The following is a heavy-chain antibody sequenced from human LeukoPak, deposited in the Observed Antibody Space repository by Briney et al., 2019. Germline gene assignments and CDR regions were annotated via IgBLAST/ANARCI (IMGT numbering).Heavy chain of an antibody. CDR3: AGFKRGYSYGYVNSFDY. V-gene: IGHV4-34*01. D-gene: IGHD5-18*01. CDR1: GGSFSGYY. J-gene: IGHJ4*02. CDR2: INHSGST. Sequence: PSETLSLTCAVYGGSFSGYYWSWIRQPPGKGLEWIGEINHSGSTNYNPSLKSRVTISVDTSKNQFSLKLSSVTAADTAVYYCAGFKRGYSYGYVNSFDYWGQGTLVTVSS.